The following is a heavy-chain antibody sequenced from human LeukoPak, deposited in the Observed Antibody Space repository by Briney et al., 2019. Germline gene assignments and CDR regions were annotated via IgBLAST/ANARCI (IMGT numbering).Heavy chain of an antibody. CDR1: GYSISSSSYY. CDR3: ARWDITVTTGYDAFDI. J-gene: IGHJ3*02. D-gene: IGHD4-17*01. V-gene: IGHV3-11*04. CDR2: ISSSGSTI. Sequence: LSLTCTVSGYSISSSSYYWGWIRQPPGKGLEWVSYISSSGSTIYYADSVKGRFTISRDNAKNSLYLQMNSLRAEDTAVYYCARWDITVTTGYDAFDIWGQGTMVTVSS.